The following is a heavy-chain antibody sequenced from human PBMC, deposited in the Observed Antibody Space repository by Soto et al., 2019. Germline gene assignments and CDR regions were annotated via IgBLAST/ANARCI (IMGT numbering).Heavy chain of an antibody. J-gene: IGHJ6*03. Sequence: EVQLVESGGGLVQPGGSLRLSCAASGFTFSSYPMNWVRQAPGKGPEWVSYISSSSSTIYYADSVKGRFTISRDNAKNSLYLQMNSLRAEDTALYYCASDWYYMDVWGKGTTVSVSS. CDR2: ISSSSSTI. CDR3: ASDWYYMDV. V-gene: IGHV3-48*01. D-gene: IGHD2-21*01. CDR1: GFTFSSYP.